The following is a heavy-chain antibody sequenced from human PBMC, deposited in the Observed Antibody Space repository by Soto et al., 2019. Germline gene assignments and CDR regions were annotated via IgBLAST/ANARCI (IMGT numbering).Heavy chain of an antibody. CDR1: GFTFSNYW. CDR2: IRRDGNEE. Sequence: GGSLRLSCAAAGFTFSNYWMAWVRQAPGKGLEWVANIRRDGNEEHCVDSMKGRSTISRDNAKNSLYLQMNSLRVEDTAVYYCARAAPRYCSGGSCYSGRDYWGQGTLVTVSS. J-gene: IGHJ4*02. V-gene: IGHV3-7*01. CDR3: ARAAPRYCSGGSCYSGRDY. D-gene: IGHD2-15*01.